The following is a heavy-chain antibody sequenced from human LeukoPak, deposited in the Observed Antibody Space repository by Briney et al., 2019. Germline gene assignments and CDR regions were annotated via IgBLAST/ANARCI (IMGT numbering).Heavy chain of an antibody. D-gene: IGHD1-26*01. CDR2: VKSDGSST. V-gene: IGHV3-74*01. CDR1: GFTFSSYW. J-gene: IGHJ3*01. CDR3: ARGGSPPEALGDTFDV. Sequence: PGGSLRLSCAASGFTFSSYWMHWVRQAPGKGLVCVSRVKSDGSSTNYADSVKGRFTVSRDNAKNTLILQMNSLRAEDTAVYYCARGGSPPEALGDTFDVWGHGTLVTVSS.